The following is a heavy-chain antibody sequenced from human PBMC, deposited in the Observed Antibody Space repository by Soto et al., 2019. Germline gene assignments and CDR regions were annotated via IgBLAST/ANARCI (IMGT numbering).Heavy chain of an antibody. J-gene: IGHJ4*02. Sequence: EVQLLESGGGLVQPGGSLRLSCAASGFTFSSYAMSWVRQAPGKGLEWVSAISGSGGSTYYADSVKGRFTISRDNSKNTLYLQMNSLSAEDTAVYYCAKDITIFGVVPYYFDYWGQGTLVTVSS. V-gene: IGHV3-23*01. D-gene: IGHD3-3*01. CDR2: ISGSGGST. CDR3: AKDITIFGVVPYYFDY. CDR1: GFTFSSYA.